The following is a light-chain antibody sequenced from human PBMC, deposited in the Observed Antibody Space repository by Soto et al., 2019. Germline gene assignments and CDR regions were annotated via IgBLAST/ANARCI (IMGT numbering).Light chain of an antibody. J-gene: IGKJ5*01. V-gene: IGKV3-20*01. CDR1: RSVASSY. CDR3: QQYVSPPIT. CDR2: GAS. Sequence: PGGRATLPFMGSRSVASSYLAWYQQKPGQAPRLLIYGASSGATGIPDRFSGSGSGTDFTLTISRLEPEDFAVYYCQQYVSPPITFGQGTRLEIK.